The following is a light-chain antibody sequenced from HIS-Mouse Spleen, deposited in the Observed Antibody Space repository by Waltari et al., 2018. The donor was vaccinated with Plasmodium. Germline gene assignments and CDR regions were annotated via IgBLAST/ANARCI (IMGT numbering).Light chain of an antibody. CDR1: QSISNY. CDR2: AAS. CDR3: QQSYSTWT. Sequence: DIQMTPSPSSPSASVGDRVTITCRASQSISNYLNWYQQKPGKAPKFLIYAASTLQSGVPSRFSGSGSGTDFTLTISSLQPEDFATYYCQQSYSTWTFGQGTKVEIK. V-gene: IGKV1-39*01. J-gene: IGKJ1*01.